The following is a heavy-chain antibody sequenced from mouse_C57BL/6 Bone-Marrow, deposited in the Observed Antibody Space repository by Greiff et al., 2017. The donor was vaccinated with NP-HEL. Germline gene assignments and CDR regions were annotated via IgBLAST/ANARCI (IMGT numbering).Heavy chain of an antibody. CDR1: GFTFSDYG. D-gene: IGHD3-2*02. J-gene: IGHJ3*01. CDR3: ARPGQLRLLFAY. V-gene: IGHV5-17*01. Sequence: EVQRVESGGGLVKPGGSLKLSCAASGFTFSDYGMHWVRQAPEKGLEWVAYISRGSSTIYYADTVKGRFTISRDNAKNTLFLQMTSLRAEDTAMYYCARPGQLRLLFAYWGQGTLVTVSA. CDR2: ISRGSSTI.